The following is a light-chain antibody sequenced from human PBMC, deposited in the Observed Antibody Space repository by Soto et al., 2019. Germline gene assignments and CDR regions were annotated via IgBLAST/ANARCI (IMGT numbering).Light chain of an antibody. J-gene: IGKJ5*01. Sequence: EILMTQSPATLSVSPGERATLSCRASQSVSSTLAWYKQKPGQAPRLLIYGASTRATGIPARLSGSASESEFTLTISSIEPEDFAVYYCQQRSYTITFGQGTRLEIK. CDR1: QSVSST. CDR2: GAS. CDR3: QQRSYTIT. V-gene: IGKV3-15*01.